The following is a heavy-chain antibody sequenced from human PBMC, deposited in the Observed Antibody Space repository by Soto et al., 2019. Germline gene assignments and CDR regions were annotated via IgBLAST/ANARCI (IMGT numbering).Heavy chain of an antibody. CDR3: ASLIAVAGTRFDY. CDR1: GGSISSGGYS. D-gene: IGHD6-19*01. CDR2: IYHSGST. Sequence: LQLQESGSGLVKPSQTLSLTCAVSGGSISSGGYSWSWIRQPPGKGLEWIGYIYHSGSTYYNPSLKSRVTISVDRSKNQFSLKLSSVIAAVTVGYYCASLIAVAGTRFDYWGQGTLVTVSS. V-gene: IGHV4-30-2*01. J-gene: IGHJ4*02.